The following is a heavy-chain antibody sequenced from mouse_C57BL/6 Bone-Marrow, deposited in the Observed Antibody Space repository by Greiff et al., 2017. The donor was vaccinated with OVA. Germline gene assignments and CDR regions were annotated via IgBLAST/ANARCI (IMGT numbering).Heavy chain of an antibody. CDR2: IDPENGDT. CDR1: GFNIKDDY. V-gene: IGHV14-4*01. J-gene: IGHJ2*01. Sequence: VQLKQSGAELVRPGASVKLSCTASGFNIKDDYMHWVKQRPEQGLEWIGRIDPENGDTEYASKFQGKATITADTSSNTAYLQLSCLTYEDTAVYYCTSYCNFDYWGQGTTLTVSS. CDR3: TSYCNFDY.